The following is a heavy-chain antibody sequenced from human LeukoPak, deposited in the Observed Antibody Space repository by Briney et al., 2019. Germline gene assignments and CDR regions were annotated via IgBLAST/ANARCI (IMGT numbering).Heavy chain of an antibody. CDR1: GGGISSSNW. Sequence: NPSETLSLTCAVSGGGISSSNWWSWVRQPPGKGLEWIGEIYHSGSTNYNPSLKSRVTISVDKSRNQFSLKLSSVTAADTAVYHCARGVPVAGLDFWGQGTLVTVSS. J-gene: IGHJ4*02. D-gene: IGHD6-19*01. V-gene: IGHV4-4*02. CDR2: IYHSGST. CDR3: ARGVPVAGLDF.